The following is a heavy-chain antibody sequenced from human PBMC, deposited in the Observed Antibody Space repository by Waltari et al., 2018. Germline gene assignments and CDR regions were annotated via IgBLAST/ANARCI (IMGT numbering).Heavy chain of an antibody. V-gene: IGHV1-69*14. D-gene: IGHD2-2*03. J-gene: IGHJ5*02. CDR1: GGTFSSYA. CDR2: IIPIFGTA. Sequence: QVQLVQSGAEVKKPGSSVKVSCKASGGTFSSYAISWVRQAPGQGLEWMGVIIPIFGTANYAQKFQGRGTITADKSTSTAYMELSSLRSEDTAVYYCARDGYCSSTSCLTYNWFDPWGQGTLVTVSS. CDR3: ARDGYCSSTSCLTYNWFDP.